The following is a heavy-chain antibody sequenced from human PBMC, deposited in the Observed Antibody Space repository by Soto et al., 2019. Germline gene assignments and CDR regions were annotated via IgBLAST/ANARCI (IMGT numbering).Heavy chain of an antibody. V-gene: IGHV4-34*01. CDR2: INHSGST. CDR3: ARCPLAAAINWFDP. Sequence: SETLSLTCTVYGGSFSGYYWSWIRQPPGKGLEWIGEINHSGSTNYNPSLKSRVTISVDTSKTQFSLKLSSVTAADTAVYYCARCPLAAAINWFDPWGQGTLVTVSS. CDR1: GGSFSGYY. D-gene: IGHD6-13*01. J-gene: IGHJ5*02.